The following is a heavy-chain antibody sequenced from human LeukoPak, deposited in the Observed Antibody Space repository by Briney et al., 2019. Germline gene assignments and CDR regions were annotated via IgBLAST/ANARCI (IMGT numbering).Heavy chain of an antibody. D-gene: IGHD3-22*01. V-gene: IGHV3-23*01. CDR1: GFTFSNFA. CDR3: AKTHYYDSSGVPGDY. Sequence: PGGSLRLSCAATGFTFSNFALTWVRQAPGKGLEWVAVIRGDDGSTYYEDSVKGRFIISRDNSKNTLYLQMNSLRAEDTAVYYCAKTHYYDSSGVPGDYWGQGTLVTVSS. J-gene: IGHJ4*02. CDR2: IRGDDGST.